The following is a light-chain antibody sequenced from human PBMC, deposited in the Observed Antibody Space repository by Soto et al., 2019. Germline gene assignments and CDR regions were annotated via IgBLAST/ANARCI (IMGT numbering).Light chain of an antibody. Sequence: EIVMTQSPGTLSLSPGEVATLSCRASQSVSGSSLAWYQQKPGQAPRLVIYDASTRATGIPARFSGSGSGTDFTLTISSLEPEDFAVYYCQHRSNWPLTFGGGTKVDIK. J-gene: IGKJ4*01. V-gene: IGKV3D-20*02. CDR1: QSVSGSS. CDR3: QHRSNWPLT. CDR2: DAS.